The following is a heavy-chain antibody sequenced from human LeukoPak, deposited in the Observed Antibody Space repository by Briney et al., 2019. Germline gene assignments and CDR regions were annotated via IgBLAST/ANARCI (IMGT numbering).Heavy chain of an antibody. CDR2: INPSGGST. Sequence: ASVKVSCKASGHTFTSYYIHWVRQAPGQGLEWMGIINPSGGSTSYAQKFQGRITMTRDTSTSTVHMELSSLRSEDTAVYYCARRPNIVVVPTAIRGAFDIWGQGTMVTVSS. J-gene: IGHJ3*02. CDR1: GHTFTSYY. V-gene: IGHV1-46*01. D-gene: IGHD2-2*02. CDR3: ARRPNIVVVPTAIRGAFDI.